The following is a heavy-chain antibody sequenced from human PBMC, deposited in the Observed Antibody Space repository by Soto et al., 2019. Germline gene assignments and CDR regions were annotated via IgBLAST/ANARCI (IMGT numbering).Heavy chain of an antibody. CDR3: AKVGHYYFILTGYYIDY. J-gene: IGHJ4*02. CDR1: GFTFSSYA. CDR2: ISGSGGST. Sequence: GGSLRLSCAASGFTFSSYAMSWVRQAPGKGMEWVSAISGSGGSTYYADSVKDRFTISRDNSKNTLYLQMNSLRAEYTAVYYCAKVGHYYFILTGYYIDYWGQGTLVTVSS. V-gene: IGHV3-23*01. D-gene: IGHD3-9*01.